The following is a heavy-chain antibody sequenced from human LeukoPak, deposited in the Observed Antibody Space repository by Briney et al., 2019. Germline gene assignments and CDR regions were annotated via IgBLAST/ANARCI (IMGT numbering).Heavy chain of an antibody. CDR2: IYHRGST. V-gene: IGHV4-38-2*02. D-gene: IGHD5-24*01. CDR1: GGSISSGYY. Sequence: SETLSLTCTVSGGSISSGYYWGWIRQPPGKGLEWIGSIYHRGSTYYNPSLKSRVTISADTSKNQFSLKLSSVTAADTAVYYCARSRWLQPPFDYGGQGTLVTVSS. CDR3: ARSRWLQPPFDY. J-gene: IGHJ4*02.